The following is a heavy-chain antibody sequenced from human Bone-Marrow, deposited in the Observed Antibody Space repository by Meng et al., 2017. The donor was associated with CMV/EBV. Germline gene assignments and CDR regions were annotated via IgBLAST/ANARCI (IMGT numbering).Heavy chain of an antibody. CDR1: GGSISSYY. D-gene: IGHD2-2*03. Sequence: GSLRLSCTVSGGSISSYYWSWIRQPPGNRLEWIGYVYYSGSTNYNPSLKSRVTISVDTSKNRFSLKLSSVTAADTAVYYCARATSPGGYFPFSYYYGMDVWGQGTTVTVSS. V-gene: IGHV4-59*01. CDR3: ARATSPGGYFPFSYYYGMDV. J-gene: IGHJ6*01. CDR2: VYYSGST.